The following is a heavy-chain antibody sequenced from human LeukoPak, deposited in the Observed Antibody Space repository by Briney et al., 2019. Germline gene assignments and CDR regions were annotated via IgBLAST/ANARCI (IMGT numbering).Heavy chain of an antibody. CDR3: ARDQYGDCYFDY. V-gene: IGHV4-59*01. CDR1: GGSISSYY. Sequence: SETLSLTCTVSGGSISSYYWSWIRQPPEKGLEWIGYIYYSGSTNYNPSLKSRVTISVDTSKNQFSLKLSSVTAADTALYYCARDQYGDCYFDYWGQGTLVTVSS. J-gene: IGHJ4*02. CDR2: IYYSGST. D-gene: IGHD2-21*01.